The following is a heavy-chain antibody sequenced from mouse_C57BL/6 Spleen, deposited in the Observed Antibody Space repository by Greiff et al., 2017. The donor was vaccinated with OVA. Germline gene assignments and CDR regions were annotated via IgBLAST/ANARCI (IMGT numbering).Heavy chain of an antibody. CDR3: ARGGNWGY. Sequence: VQLQQPGAELVKPGASVKLSCKASGYTFTSYWMQWVKQRPGQGLEWIGEIDPSDSYTNYNQKFKGKATLTVDTSSSTAYMQLSSLTSEDSAVYYCARGGNWGYWGQGTTLTVSS. D-gene: IGHD4-1*01. V-gene: IGHV1-50*01. CDR2: IDPSDSYT. CDR1: GYTFTSYW. J-gene: IGHJ2*01.